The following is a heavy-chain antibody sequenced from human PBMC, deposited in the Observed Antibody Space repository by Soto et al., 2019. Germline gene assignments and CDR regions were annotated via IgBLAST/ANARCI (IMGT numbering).Heavy chain of an antibody. D-gene: IGHD6-19*01. CDR1: GFSLSTSEVG. CDR3: AQSSYRSGWYNWFDP. CDR2: IYWNEDK. V-gene: IGHV2-5*01. J-gene: IGHJ5*02. Sequence: SGPTLVNPTQTLTLACTFPGFSLSTSEVGVGWIRQPPGKALEWLALIYWNEDKRYSPSLKSRPTITKDTSDNQVVLTMTDMDPVDSDTYYCAQSSYRSGWYNWFDPWGKGTLVPVSS.